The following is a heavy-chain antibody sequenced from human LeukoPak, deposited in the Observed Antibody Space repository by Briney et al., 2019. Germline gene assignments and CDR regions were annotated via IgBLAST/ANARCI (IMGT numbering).Heavy chain of an antibody. D-gene: IGHD3-22*01. CDR3: ARSPHYDSSGYYYRGGQYYYYMDV. CDR1: GGSISSGSYY. J-gene: IGHJ6*03. CDR2: IYTSGST. V-gene: IGHV4-61*02. Sequence: SETLSLTCTVSGGSISSGSYYWSWIRQPAGKGLEWIGRIYTSGSTNYNPSLKSRVTMSVDTSKNQFSLKLSSVTAADTAVYYCARSPHYDSSGYYYRGGQYYYYMDVWGKGTTVTISS.